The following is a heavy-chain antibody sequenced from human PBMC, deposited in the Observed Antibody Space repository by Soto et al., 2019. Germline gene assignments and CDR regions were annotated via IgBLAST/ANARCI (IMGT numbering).Heavy chain of an antibody. D-gene: IGHD4-17*01. CDR1: GGSISSGDYY. CDR3: ATRDDYGDYYYGMDV. Sequence: SETLSLTCTVSGGSISSGDYYWSWIRQPPGKGLEWIGYIYYSGSTYYNPSLKSRVTISVDTSKNQFSLKLSSVTAADTAVYYCATRDDYGDYYYGMDVWGQGTTVTVSS. CDR2: IYYSGST. J-gene: IGHJ6*02. V-gene: IGHV4-30-4*01.